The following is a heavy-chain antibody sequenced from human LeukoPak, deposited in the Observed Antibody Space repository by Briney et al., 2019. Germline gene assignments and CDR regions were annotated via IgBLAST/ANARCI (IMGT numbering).Heavy chain of an antibody. V-gene: IGHV3-48*04. Sequence: PGGSLRLSCAASGFTFSSDSMNWVRQAPGKGLEWVSYISSSSSTIYYADSVKGRFTISRDNAKNSLYLQMNSLRAEDTAVYYCARDLYYDSSGYGNADAFDIWGQGTMVTVSS. J-gene: IGHJ3*02. CDR2: ISSSSSTI. D-gene: IGHD3-22*01. CDR3: ARDLYYDSSGYGNADAFDI. CDR1: GFTFSSDS.